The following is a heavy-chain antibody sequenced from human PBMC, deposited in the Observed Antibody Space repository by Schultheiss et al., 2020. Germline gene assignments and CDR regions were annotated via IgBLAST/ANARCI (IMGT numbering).Heavy chain of an antibody. Sequence: GESLKISCAASGFTFSRYGMHWVRQAPGKGLEWVAVISYDGSNKYYADSVKGRFTISRDNSKNTLYLQMNSLRAEDTAVYYCARGKHVWLLLSYGMDVWGQGTTVTVSS. V-gene: IGHV3-30*19. D-gene: IGHD6-19*01. CDR3: ARGKHVWLLLSYGMDV. CDR2: ISYDGSNK. CDR1: GFTFSRYG. J-gene: IGHJ6*02.